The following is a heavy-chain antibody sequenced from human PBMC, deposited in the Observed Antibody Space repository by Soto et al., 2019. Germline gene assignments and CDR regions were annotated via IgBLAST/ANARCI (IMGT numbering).Heavy chain of an antibody. CDR3: ARIPNIAVAVVGATPE. V-gene: IGHV4-39*01. J-gene: IGHJ4*02. Sequence: SETLSLTCTVSGGSISSSSYYWGWIRQPPGKGLEWIGSIYYSGSTYYNPSLKSRVTISVDTSKNQFSLKLSSVTAADTAVYYCARIPNIAVAVVGATPEWGQGTLVTVSS. D-gene: IGHD6-19*01. CDR2: IYYSGST. CDR1: GGSISSSSYY.